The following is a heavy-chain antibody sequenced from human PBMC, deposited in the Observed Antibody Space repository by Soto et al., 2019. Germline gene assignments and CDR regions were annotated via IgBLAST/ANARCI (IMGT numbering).Heavy chain of an antibody. CDR3: ARVEGVWVGYCTSGVCYVQDNWFDP. CDR2: IYHSGST. Sequence: QVQLQESGPGLVKPSGTLSLTCAVSGGSISSSNWWRWVRQPPGKGLEWIGEIYHSGSTNYNPSLKSRVTISVDKSKTLFALKLSCGAAVDMAGYYCARVEGVWVGYCTSGVCYVQDNWFDPWGQGTLVTVSS. J-gene: IGHJ5*02. CDR1: GGSISSSNW. D-gene: IGHD2-8*01. V-gene: IGHV4-4*02.